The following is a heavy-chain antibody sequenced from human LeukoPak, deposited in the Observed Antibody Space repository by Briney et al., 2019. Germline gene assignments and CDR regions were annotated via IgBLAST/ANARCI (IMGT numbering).Heavy chain of an antibody. CDR1: GSSISSYY. D-gene: IGHD3-10*02. CDR2: IYYSGST. V-gene: IGHV4-59*01. J-gene: IGHJ4*02. CDR3: ARHPLLWSGVGFDY. Sequence: TPSETLSLTCTVSGSSISSYYWSWIRQPPGKGLEWIGYIYYSGSTNYNPSLKSRVTISVDTSKNQFSLKLSSVTAADTAVYYCARHPLLWSGVGFDYWGQGTLVTVSS.